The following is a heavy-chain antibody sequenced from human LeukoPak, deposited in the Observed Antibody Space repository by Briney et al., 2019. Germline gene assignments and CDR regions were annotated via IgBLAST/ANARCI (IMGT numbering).Heavy chain of an antibody. CDR1: GFTFSIFA. J-gene: IGHJ4*02. D-gene: IGHD3-22*01. CDR2: ISGSGGST. V-gene: IGHV3-23*01. CDR3: AKGVTSAYRDFDY. Sequence: AGSLRLSCAASGFTFSIFAMTWDRQAPGKGLEWVSAISGSGGSTYYADSVKGRFTISRDNSKNPLYLQMNSPRAEDTAVYYCAKGVTSAYRDFDYWGQGTLVTVSS.